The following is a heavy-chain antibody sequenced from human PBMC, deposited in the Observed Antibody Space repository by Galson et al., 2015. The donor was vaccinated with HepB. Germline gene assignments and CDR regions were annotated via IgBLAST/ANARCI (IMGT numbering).Heavy chain of an antibody. V-gene: IGHV4-59*01. CDR1: GGSISSYY. Sequence: ETLSLTCTVSGGSISSYYWSWIRQPPGKGLEWIGYIYYSGSTNYNPSLKSRVTISVDTSKNQFSLKLSSVTAADTAVYYCARTVTTDYYYYGMDVWGQGTTVTVSS. D-gene: IGHD4-17*01. CDR3: ARTVTTDYYYYGMDV. J-gene: IGHJ6*02. CDR2: IYYSGST.